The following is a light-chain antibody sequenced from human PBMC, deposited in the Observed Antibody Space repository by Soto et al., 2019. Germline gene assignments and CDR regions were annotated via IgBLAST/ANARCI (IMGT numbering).Light chain of an antibody. V-gene: IGKV1-12*01. CDR3: QQSYSTPFT. J-gene: IGKJ3*01. CDR2: AAS. Sequence: DIQMTQSPSFVSASVGDRVTITCRASQAVSTWLAWYQQKPGKAPNLLIYAASSLQSGVPSRFSGSGSGTDFTLTISSLQPEDFATYYCQQSYSTPFTFGPGTKVDIK. CDR1: QAVSTW.